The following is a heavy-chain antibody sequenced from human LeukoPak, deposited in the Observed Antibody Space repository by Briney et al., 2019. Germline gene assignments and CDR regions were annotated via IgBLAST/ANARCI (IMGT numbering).Heavy chain of an antibody. Sequence: GGSLRLSCAASGFTFSSYWMHWVRQAPGKGLVWVSRINTDGSSTSYADSVKGRFTISGDNAKNTLYLQMNSLRAEDTAVYYCARGGETISPDYWGQGTLVTVSS. CDR2: INTDGSST. CDR3: ARGGETISPDY. J-gene: IGHJ4*02. CDR1: GFTFSSYW. D-gene: IGHD3-10*01. V-gene: IGHV3-74*01.